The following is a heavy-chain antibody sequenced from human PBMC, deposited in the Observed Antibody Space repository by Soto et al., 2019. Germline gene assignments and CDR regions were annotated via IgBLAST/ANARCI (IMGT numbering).Heavy chain of an antibody. Sequence: GGSLRLSCAASGLTFSAYEMHWVRQAPGQGLEWVSYISKSGGTTYYADSVKGRFTISRDDAKNSVYLQMSSLRPEDMAVYKCVREGHYYFDYWGQGALVTVSS. CDR3: VREGHYYFDY. CDR1: GLTFSAYE. CDR2: ISKSGGTT. J-gene: IGHJ4*02. V-gene: IGHV3-48*03.